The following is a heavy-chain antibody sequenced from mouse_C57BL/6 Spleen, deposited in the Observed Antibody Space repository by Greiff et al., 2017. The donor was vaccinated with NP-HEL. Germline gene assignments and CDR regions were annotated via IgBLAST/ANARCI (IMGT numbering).Heavy chain of an antibody. CDR2: INPSSGYT. J-gene: IGHJ4*01. Sequence: VQRVESGAELAKPGASVKLSCKASGYTFTSYWMHWVKQRPGQGLEWIGYINPSSGYTKYNQKFKDKATLTADKSSSTAYMQLSSLTYEDSAVYYCARSNYGYDEDYYAMDYWGQGTSVTVSS. D-gene: IGHD2-2*01. CDR1: GYTFTSYW. V-gene: IGHV1-7*01. CDR3: ARSNYGYDEDYYAMDY.